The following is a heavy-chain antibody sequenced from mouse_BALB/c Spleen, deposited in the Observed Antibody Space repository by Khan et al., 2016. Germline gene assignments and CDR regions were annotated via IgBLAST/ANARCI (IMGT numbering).Heavy chain of an antibody. V-gene: IGHV6-6*01. CDR2: IRTKANNHAT. J-gene: IGHJ4*01. CDR1: GFTLSDAW. Sequence: EVKLEESGGGLVQPGGSMILSCTASGFTLSDAWMDWVRQSPEKGLEWVAEIRTKANNHATYYAESVKGRFSISRDDSKSSVYLHMNSLRPDDTGIYYCTRRGIARNYWGQGTSVTVSP. CDR3: TRRGIARNY.